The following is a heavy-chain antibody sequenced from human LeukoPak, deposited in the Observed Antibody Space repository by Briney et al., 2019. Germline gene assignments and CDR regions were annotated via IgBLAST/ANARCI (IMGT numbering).Heavy chain of an antibody. CDR1: GGSISSSSYY. CDR3: ARVVDWYFDL. V-gene: IGHV4-39*01. CDR2: IDYSGST. Sequence: PSETLSLTCTVSGGSISSSSYYWSWIRQPPGKGLEWIVSIDYSGSTYYNPSLKSRVTISVDTSKNQFSLKLSSVTAADTAVYYCARVVDWYFDLWGRGTLVTVSS. J-gene: IGHJ2*01.